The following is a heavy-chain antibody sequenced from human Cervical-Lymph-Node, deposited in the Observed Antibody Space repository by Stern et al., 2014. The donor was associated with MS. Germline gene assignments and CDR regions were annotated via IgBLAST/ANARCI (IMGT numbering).Heavy chain of an antibody. V-gene: IGHV3-74*01. CDR3: VRDGLWWWD. CDR2: ISSDGSKT. CDR1: GFTFSSYW. J-gene: IGHJ4*02. D-gene: IGHD2-21*01. Sequence: EVQLVESGGGLVQPGGSLRLSCAASGFTFSSYWMHWVRQAPGKGLEWVSRISSDGSKTYYADSVKGRFSFSRDNAKNTLYLQMNSLRAEDTAVYYCVRDGLWWWDWGQGTLVTVSS.